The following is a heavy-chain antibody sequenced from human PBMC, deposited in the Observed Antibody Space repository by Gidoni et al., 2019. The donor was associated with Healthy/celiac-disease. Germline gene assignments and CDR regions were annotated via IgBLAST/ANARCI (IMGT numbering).Heavy chain of an antibody. CDR3: AAAYCGGDCYSLDY. Sequence: QVQMVQSGAEVKKPGASVKVSRKASGYTLTGYYMHWVRQAPGQGLELMGRINPDSGGTNYAQKFQGRVTMTRDTSISTAYMELSRLRSDDTAVYYCAAAYCGGDCYSLDYWGQGTLVTVSS. CDR2: INPDSGGT. D-gene: IGHD2-21*02. CDR1: GYTLTGYY. V-gene: IGHV1-2*02. J-gene: IGHJ4*02.